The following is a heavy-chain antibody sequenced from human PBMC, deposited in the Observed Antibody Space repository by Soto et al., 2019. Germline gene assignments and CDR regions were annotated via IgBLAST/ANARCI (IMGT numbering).Heavy chain of an antibody. CDR3: AREGGIVGATAADY. CDR2: IYYSGST. D-gene: IGHD1-26*01. V-gene: IGHV4-31*03. CDR1: GGSISSGGYS. J-gene: IGHJ4*02. Sequence: SETLSLTCTVSGGSISSGGYSWSWIRQHPGKGLEWLGYIYYSGSTYYNPSLKSRVTISVDTSKNQFSLKLSSVTAADTAVYYCAREGGIVGATAADYWGQGTLVTVSS.